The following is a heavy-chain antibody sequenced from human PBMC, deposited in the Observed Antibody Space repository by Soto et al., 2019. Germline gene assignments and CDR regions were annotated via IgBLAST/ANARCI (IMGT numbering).Heavy chain of an antibody. CDR3: AKVTKRAAAGRYEYYKYGMDV. V-gene: IGHV3-21*04. CDR2: ISSSSSYI. J-gene: IGHJ6*02. D-gene: IGHD6-13*01. CDR1: GFTFSSYS. Sequence: GGSLRLSCAASGFTFSSYSMNWVRQAPGKGLEWVSSISSSSSYIYYGDSVKGRFTISRDNSKNTLFLEMNGLRAEDTAVYYCAKVTKRAAAGRYEYYKYGMDVGGQGTTVTVSS.